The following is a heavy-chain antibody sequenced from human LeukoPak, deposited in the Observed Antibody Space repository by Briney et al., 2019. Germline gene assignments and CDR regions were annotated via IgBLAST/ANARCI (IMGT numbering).Heavy chain of an antibody. Sequence: SVKVSCKASGGTFSSYAISWVRQAPGQGLEWMGGIIPIFGTTNYAQKLQDRVTITADKSTSTAYMELSSLRSEDTAVYYCARVVGLTGYSSSWYSGYYYYMDVWGKGTTVTVPS. D-gene: IGHD6-13*01. CDR1: GGTFSSYA. CDR3: ARVVGLTGYSSSWYSGYYYYMDV. V-gene: IGHV1-69*06. J-gene: IGHJ6*03. CDR2: IIPIFGTT.